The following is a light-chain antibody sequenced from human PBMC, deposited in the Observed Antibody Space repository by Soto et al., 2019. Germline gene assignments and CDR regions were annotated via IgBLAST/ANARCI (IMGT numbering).Light chain of an antibody. Sequence: MQVTQSPSTLSASVGDRVTITCRASQSISSWLAWYQQKPGKAPKLLIYDASSLESGVPSRFSGSGSGTEFTLTISSLQPDDFATYYCQQYNSYSTFGQGTKVDSK. CDR3: QQYNSYST. CDR2: DAS. CDR1: QSISSW. V-gene: IGKV1-5*01. J-gene: IGKJ2*01.